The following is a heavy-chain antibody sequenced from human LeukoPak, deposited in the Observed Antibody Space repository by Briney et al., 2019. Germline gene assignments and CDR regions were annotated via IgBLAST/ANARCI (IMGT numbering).Heavy chain of an antibody. CDR2: INSDGSST. D-gene: IGHD5/OR15-5a*01. CDR3: ARDSVHDAFDI. V-gene: IGHV3-74*01. J-gene: IGHJ3*02. CDR1: GFTFSSYW. Sequence: GGSLRLSCAASGFTFSSYWMHWVRQAPGKGLVWVSRINSDGSSTSYADSVKGRFTTSRDNAKNTLYLQMNSLRAEDTAVYYCARDSVHDAFDIWGQGTMVTVSS.